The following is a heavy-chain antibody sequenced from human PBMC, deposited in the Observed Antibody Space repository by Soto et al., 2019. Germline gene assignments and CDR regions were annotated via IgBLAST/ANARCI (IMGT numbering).Heavy chain of an antibody. CDR2: THPGDADT. CDR3: ARRGDSSGDMDC. D-gene: IGHD6-19*01. Sequence: PGDSLKISRKRSGYNFTDSWIAVVRQTPGKGLDCMGITHPGDADTRYSPSIQGQVTISADQTISTAYLQWSRLKASDTAMYYCARRGDSSGDMDCWGQGILVTVSS. CDR1: GYNFTDSW. V-gene: IGHV5-51*01. J-gene: IGHJ4*02.